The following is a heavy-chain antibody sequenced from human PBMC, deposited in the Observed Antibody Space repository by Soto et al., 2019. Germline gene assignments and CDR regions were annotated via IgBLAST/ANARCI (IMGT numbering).Heavy chain of an antibody. J-gene: IGHJ4*02. Sequence: GASVKVSCKASGYTFTGYYMHWVRQAPGQGLEWMGWINPNSGNTGYAQKFQGRVTMTRNTSISTAYMELSSLRSEDTAVYYCARGKPQYYDILTGYFYWGQGTLVTVSS. CDR3: ARGKPQYYDILTGYFY. V-gene: IGHV1-8*02. CDR1: GYTFTGYY. D-gene: IGHD3-9*01. CDR2: INPNSGNT.